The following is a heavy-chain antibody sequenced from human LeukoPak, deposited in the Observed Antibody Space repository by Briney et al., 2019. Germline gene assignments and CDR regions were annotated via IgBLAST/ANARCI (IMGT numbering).Heavy chain of an antibody. D-gene: IGHD6-6*01. CDR3: ARSAFRWRNQEYSSSSGKLYYYYYYMDV. CDR1: GGTFSSYA. V-gene: IGHV1-69*05. J-gene: IGHJ6*03. CDR2: IIPIFGTA. Sequence: ASVKVSCKASGGTFSSYAISWVRQAPGQGVEWMGGIIPIFGTANYAQKFQGRVTITTDESTSTAYMELSSLRSEDTAVYYCARSAFRWRNQEYSSSSGKLYYYYYYMDVWGKGTTVTVSS.